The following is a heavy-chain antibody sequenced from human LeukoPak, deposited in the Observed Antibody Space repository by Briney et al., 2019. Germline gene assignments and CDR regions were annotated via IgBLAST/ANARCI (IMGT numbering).Heavy chain of an antibody. CDR3: TRVGDGSGFFNY. J-gene: IGHJ4*02. CDR1: GFSFGDYV. CDR2: IRTKAYGGTT. Sequence: PGGSLRLSCTASGFSFGDYVMSWVRQAPAMGLEWVGLIRTKAYGGTTEYAASVKGRFTISRDDSKTIAYLQMNSLKTEDTAMYYCTRVGDGSGFFNYWGQGALVTVSS. D-gene: IGHD3-22*01. V-gene: IGHV3-49*04.